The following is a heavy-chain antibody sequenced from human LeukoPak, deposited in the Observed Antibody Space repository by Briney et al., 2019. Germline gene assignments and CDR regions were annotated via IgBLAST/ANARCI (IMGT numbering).Heavy chain of an antibody. Sequence: GGSLRLSCAASGFIFSSYSMNWVRQAPGKGLEWVSGVSGSGGSTVYTDSVKGRFTISRDNSKNTLYLQMNSLRAEDTAVYYCAELGITMIGGVWGKGTTVTISS. V-gene: IGHV3-23*01. D-gene: IGHD3-10*02. CDR3: AELGITMIGGV. CDR2: VSGSGGST. J-gene: IGHJ6*04. CDR1: GFIFSSYS.